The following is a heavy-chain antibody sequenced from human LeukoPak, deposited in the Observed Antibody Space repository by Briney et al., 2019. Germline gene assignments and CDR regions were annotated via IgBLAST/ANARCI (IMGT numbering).Heavy chain of an antibody. CDR1: GFTFSSYT. J-gene: IGHJ4*02. V-gene: IGHV3-23*01. Sequence: PGGSLRLSCAASGFTFSSYTTNWVRQAPGKGLEWVSAISGSGGSTYYADSVKGRFTISRDTSKNTLYLQMSSLRAEDTAVYYCAKWPRYCSGGSCYGSGGYYWGQGILVTVSS. D-gene: IGHD2-15*01. CDR2: ISGSGGST. CDR3: AKWPRYCSGGSCYGSGGYY.